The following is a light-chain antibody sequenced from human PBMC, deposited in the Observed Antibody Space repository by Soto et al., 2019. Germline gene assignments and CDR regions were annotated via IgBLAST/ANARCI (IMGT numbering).Light chain of an antibody. CDR2: DAS. CDR1: RSVSSY. J-gene: IGKJ5*01. CDR3: QQRAFT. V-gene: IGKV3-11*01. Sequence: EIVLTQSPATLSLSPGESATLSCRATRSVSSYLAWYQQKPGQAPRLLIYDASSRPTDIPARFSGSGSGTEFTLTISRLEPEDFAVYYCQQRAFTFGQRTRLEIK.